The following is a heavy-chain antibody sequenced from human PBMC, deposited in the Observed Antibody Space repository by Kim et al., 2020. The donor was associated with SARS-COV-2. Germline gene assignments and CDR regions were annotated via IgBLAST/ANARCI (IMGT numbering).Heavy chain of an antibody. D-gene: IGHD4-17*01. V-gene: IGHV3-21*01. Sequence: GGSLRLSCAASGFTFSNYSMNWVRQAPGKGLEWVASISSSSRYIYYADSVRGRFTISRDNAKISLYLQMNSLRAEDTAVYYCARDLDHGGPFDDWGQGTLGTVSS. CDR1: GFTFSNYS. J-gene: IGHJ4*02. CDR3: ARDLDHGGPFDD. CDR2: ISSSSRYI.